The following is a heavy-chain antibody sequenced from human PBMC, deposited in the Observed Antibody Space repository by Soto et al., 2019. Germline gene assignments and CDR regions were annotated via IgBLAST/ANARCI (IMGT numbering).Heavy chain of an antibody. Sequence: QVQLVESGGGVVQPGRSLRLSCAASGFTFSNDGMHWVRQAPGKGLEWVAVTSYDGSRKYYEDSVGSRFTISRDNSKNTLYLEINSLRPEDTAVYYSTKEAMDRGVIGDYWCQGTRVTVSS. V-gene: IGHV3-30*18. CDR1: GFTFSNDG. D-gene: IGHD3-16*02. CDR3: TKEAMDRGVIGDY. CDR2: TSYDGSRK. J-gene: IGHJ4*02.